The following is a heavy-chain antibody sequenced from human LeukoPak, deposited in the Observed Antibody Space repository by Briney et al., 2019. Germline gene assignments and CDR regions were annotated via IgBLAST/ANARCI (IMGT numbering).Heavy chain of an antibody. CDR2: IKTDGTYT. V-gene: IGHV3-74*01. J-gene: IGHJ4*02. Sequence: GGSLRLSCAASGFTFSRYWMHWVRQAPGEGLVWVSRIKTDGTYTSNADSVRGRFTISRDNAKSTLYLQMNSLRVEDTAVYYCVADLGDYADFWGQGTLVTVSS. CDR1: GFTFSRYW. CDR3: VADLGDYADF.